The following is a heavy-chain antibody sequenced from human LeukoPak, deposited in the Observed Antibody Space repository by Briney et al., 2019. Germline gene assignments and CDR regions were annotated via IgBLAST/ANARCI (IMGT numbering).Heavy chain of an antibody. CDR3: AKMAEVLHYDILTGLIGSYYYYGMDV. CDR2: ISYDGGNK. J-gene: IGHJ6*02. CDR1: GFTFSNYG. Sequence: GGSLRLSCAASGFTFSNYGMHWVRQAPGKGLEWVAVISYDGGNKYYADSVKGRFTISRDNSKNTLYLQMNSLRAEDTAVYYCAKMAEVLHYDILTGLIGSYYYYGMDVWGQGTTVTVSS. V-gene: IGHV3-30*18. D-gene: IGHD3-9*01.